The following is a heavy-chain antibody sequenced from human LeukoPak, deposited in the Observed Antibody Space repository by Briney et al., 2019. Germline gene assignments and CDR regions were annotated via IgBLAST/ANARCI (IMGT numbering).Heavy chain of an antibody. CDR3: ARDSPHSTRPGGYYYYGMDV. D-gene: IGHD2-15*01. J-gene: IGHJ6*02. CDR1: GFTFSSYV. CDR2: ISYDGSNK. V-gene: IGHV3-30-3*01. Sequence: PGGSLRLSCAASGFTFSSYVMSWVRQAPGKGLEWVAVISYDGSNKYYADSVKGRFTISRDNSKNTLYLQMNSLRAEDTAVYYCARDSPHSTRPGGYYYYGMDVWGQGTTVTVSS.